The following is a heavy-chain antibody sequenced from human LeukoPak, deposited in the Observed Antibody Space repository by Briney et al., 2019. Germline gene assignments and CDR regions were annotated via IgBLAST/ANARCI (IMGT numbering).Heavy chain of an antibody. D-gene: IGHD6-13*01. CDR1: GFIFSTHA. CDR2: ISYDGSYK. V-gene: IGHV3-30*18. CDR3: AKDRYSGLNTIDY. J-gene: IGHJ4*02. Sequence: GGSLRLSCAASGFIFSTHAMHWVRQAPGKGLEWVAVISYDGSYKFYADSVKGRFTISRDNSKSTLYLQMNSLRAEDTAVYYCAKDRYSGLNTIDYWGQGTLVTVSS.